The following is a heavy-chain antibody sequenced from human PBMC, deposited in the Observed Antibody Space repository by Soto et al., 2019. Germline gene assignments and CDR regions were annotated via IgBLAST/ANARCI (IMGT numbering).Heavy chain of an antibody. Sequence: SVKVSCKASGGTFSSYAISWVRQAPGQGLEWMGGIIPIFGTANYAQKFQGRVTITADASTSTAYMELSSLRSEDTAVYYCARGRDYYGSGSYYLTFFDYWGQGTLVTVSS. D-gene: IGHD3-10*01. V-gene: IGHV1-69*13. CDR3: ARGRDYYGSGSYYLTFFDY. CDR1: GGTFSSYA. J-gene: IGHJ4*02. CDR2: IIPIFGTA.